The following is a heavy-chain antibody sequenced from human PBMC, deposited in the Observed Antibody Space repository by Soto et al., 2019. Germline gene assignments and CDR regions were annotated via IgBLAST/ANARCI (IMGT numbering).Heavy chain of an antibody. V-gene: IGHV1-18*01. J-gene: IGHJ4*02. CDR3: ARDRASSTSWNYFDY. D-gene: IGHD2-2*01. CDR1: GYTSTSYG. Sequence: GASVKVSCKASGYTSTSYGIRWVRQAPGQGLEWMGWISAYNGNTNYAQKLQGRVTMTTDTSTSTAYMELRSLRSDDTAVYYCARDRASSTSWNYFDYWGQGTLVTVSS. CDR2: ISAYNGNT.